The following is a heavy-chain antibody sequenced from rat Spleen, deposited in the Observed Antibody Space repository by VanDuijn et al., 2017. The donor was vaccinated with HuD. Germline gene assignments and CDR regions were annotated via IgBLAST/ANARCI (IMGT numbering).Heavy chain of an antibody. CDR1: GFTFSNFY. CDR2: ITSSGGTT. Sequence: EVQLVESGGGSVQPGRSLKLSCTASGFTFSNFYMAWVRQAPTKGLEWVAYITSSGGTTHYRDSVKGRFTISRDNAKNTQYLQMDSLRSEDTATYYCAKLPGYNYWYFDFWGPGTMVTVSS. V-gene: IGHV5-27*01. CDR3: AKLPGYNYWYFDF. D-gene: IGHD1-4*01. J-gene: IGHJ1*01.